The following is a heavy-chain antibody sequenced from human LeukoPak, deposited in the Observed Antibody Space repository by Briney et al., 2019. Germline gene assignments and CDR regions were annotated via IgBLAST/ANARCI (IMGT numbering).Heavy chain of an antibody. Sequence: GSLRLSCAASGFTFSSYEMNWVRQAPGKGLEWVSYISSSGSTIYYADSVKGRFTISRENAKNSLYLQMNSLRAEDTAVYYCARDRPNPGIAVAGMEFDYWGQGTLVTVSS. J-gene: IGHJ4*02. D-gene: IGHD6-19*01. CDR3: ARDRPNPGIAVAGMEFDY. CDR1: GFTFSSYE. V-gene: IGHV3-48*03. CDR2: ISSSGSTI.